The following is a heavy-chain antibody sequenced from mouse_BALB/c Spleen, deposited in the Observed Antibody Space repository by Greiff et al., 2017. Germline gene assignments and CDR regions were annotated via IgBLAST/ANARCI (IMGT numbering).Heavy chain of an antibody. D-gene: IGHD2-4*01. J-gene: IGHJ3*01. CDR2: ISYDGSN. CDR1: GYSITSGYY. Sequence: EVQLQQSGPGLVKPSQSLSLTCSVTGYSITSGYYWNWIRQFPGNKLEWMGYISYDGSNNYNPSLKNRISITRDTSKNQFFLKLNSVTTEDTATYYCAALSTMITTGAYWGQGTLATVSA. CDR3: AALSTMITTGAY. V-gene: IGHV3-6*02.